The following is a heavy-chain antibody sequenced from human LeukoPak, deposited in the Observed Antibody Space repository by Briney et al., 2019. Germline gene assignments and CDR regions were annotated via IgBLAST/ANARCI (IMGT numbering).Heavy chain of an antibody. D-gene: IGHD4-17*01. J-gene: IGHJ6*03. V-gene: IGHV1-46*01. CDR2: INPSGGST. CDR3: ARVGLGGDYVLNYYYYYYMDV. Sequence: ASVKVSCKASGYTFINYYIHWVRQAPGQGLEWMGIINPSGGSTTYPQKFQGRVTMTRGMSTSTAYMELSSLRSEDTAVYYCARVGLGGDYVLNYYYYYYMDVWGKGTTVTVSS. CDR1: GYTFINYY.